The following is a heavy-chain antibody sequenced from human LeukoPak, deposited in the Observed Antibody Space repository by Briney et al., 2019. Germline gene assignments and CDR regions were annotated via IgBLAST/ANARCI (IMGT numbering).Heavy chain of an antibody. J-gene: IGHJ5*02. CDR1: GYTFTGYY. CDR2: INPNSGGT. Sequence: SVKVSCKASGYTFTGYYMHWVRQAPGQGLEWMGWINPNSGGTNYAQKFQGRVTVTRDTSISTAYMELSRLRSDDTAVYYCARGVLRYFDWLRYSNWFDPWGQGTLVTVSS. CDR3: ARGVLRYFDWLRYSNWFDP. D-gene: IGHD3-9*01. V-gene: IGHV1-2*02.